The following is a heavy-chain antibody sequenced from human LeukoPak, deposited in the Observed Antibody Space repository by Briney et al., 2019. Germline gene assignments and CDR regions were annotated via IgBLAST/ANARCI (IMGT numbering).Heavy chain of an antibody. J-gene: IGHJ6*03. CDR2: ISGSGDTT. CDR1: GFTFSNYA. D-gene: IGHD5-18*01. V-gene: IGHV3-23*01. CDR3: AKGQVTALYYYYYMDV. Sequence: GGSLRLSCAASGFTFSNYAMSWVRQAPGKGLEWVSTISGSGDTTYHADSVKGRFTISRDNSKNTLYLQMNSLRAEDTAVYYCAKGQVTALYYYYYMDVWGKGTTVTVSS.